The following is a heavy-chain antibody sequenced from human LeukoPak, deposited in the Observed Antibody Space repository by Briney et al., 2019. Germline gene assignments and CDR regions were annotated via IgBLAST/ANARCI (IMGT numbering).Heavy chain of an antibody. CDR2: INPNTGGT. J-gene: IGHJ3*02. CDR3: ARDQGNYYDSSGYWLGAFDI. CDR1: GYTFTGYH. V-gene: IGHV1-2*02. Sequence: KPGASVKVSCKASGYTFTGYHMHWVRQAPGQGLEWMGWINPNTGGTNYAQKFQGRVTMTRDTSISTAYMELSRLRSDDTAVYYCARDQGNYYDSSGYWLGAFDIWGQGTMVTVSS. D-gene: IGHD3-22*01.